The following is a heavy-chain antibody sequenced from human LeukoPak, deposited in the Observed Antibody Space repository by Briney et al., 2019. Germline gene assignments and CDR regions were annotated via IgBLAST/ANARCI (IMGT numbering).Heavy chain of an antibody. J-gene: IGHJ4*02. D-gene: IGHD2-2*01. CDR2: YSGST. V-gene: IGHV4-59*01. CDR3: ARDLEHCRNIICSNSAY. Sequence: SETLSLTCTVSGGSISTYYWTWIRQPPGRGLEYYSGSTNYNPSLKSRVTISVDTSKNQFSLKLTSVTAADTAVYYCARDLEHCRNIICSNSAYWGQGTLVTVSS. CDR1: GGSISTYY.